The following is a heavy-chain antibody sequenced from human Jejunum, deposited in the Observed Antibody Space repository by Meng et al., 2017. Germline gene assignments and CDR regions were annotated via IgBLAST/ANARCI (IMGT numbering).Heavy chain of an antibody. CDR3: SHDSRGYYRFPS. J-gene: IGHJ5*02. Sequence: GGSLRLSCEVSGLRFSDAWMSWVRQVPGKGRGWVGGIKSKGSGGTTNYSAAVKGRFSISRDDSKNMVFLQMNSLKTEDTAVYYCSHDSRGYYRFPSWGQGSLVTVSS. D-gene: IGHD3-22*01. CDR2: IKSKGSGGTT. V-gene: IGHV3-15*01. CDR1: GLRFSDAW.